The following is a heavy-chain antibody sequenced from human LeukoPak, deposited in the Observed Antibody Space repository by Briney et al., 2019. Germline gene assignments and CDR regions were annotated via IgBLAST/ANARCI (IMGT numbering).Heavy chain of an antibody. CDR2: ISSSSSYI. J-gene: IGHJ4*02. CDR3: ARSYDFWSGYPYYFDY. V-gene: IGHV3-21*01. Sequence: PGRSLRLSCAASGFTFSSYSMNWVRQAPGKGLEWVSSISSSSSYIYYADSVKGRFTISRDNAKNSLYLQMNSLRAEDTAVYYCARSYDFWSGYPYYFDYWGQGTLVTVSS. CDR1: GFTFSSYS. D-gene: IGHD3-3*01.